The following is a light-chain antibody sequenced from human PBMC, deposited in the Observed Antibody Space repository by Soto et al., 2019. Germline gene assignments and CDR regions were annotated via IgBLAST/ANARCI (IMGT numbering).Light chain of an antibody. CDR3: QKDGSPSGT. CDR2: GVS. Sequence: EIVLTQSPGTLSLSPGERATLSCRASQSVSSSYLAWYQQKPGQAPRLLIYGVSSRATGIPDRFSGSGSGPNCTPTLSRREPEEWAVYYFQKDGSPSGTFGQGTKVEIK. V-gene: IGKV3-20*01. CDR1: QSVSSSY. J-gene: IGKJ1*01.